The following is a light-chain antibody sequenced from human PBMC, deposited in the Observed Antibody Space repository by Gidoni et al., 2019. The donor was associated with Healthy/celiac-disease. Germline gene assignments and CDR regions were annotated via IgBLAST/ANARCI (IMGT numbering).Light chain of an antibody. CDR1: QSISSY. V-gene: IGKV1-39*01. Sequence: DIQMTQSPSSLSASVGDRVTITCLASQSISSYLNWYQQKPGKAPKLLIYAASSLQSGVTSRFSGSGSGTDFTLTISSLQPEDFATYYCQQSYSTPIFTFGPXTKVDIK. CDR2: AAS. J-gene: IGKJ3*01. CDR3: QQSYSTPIFT.